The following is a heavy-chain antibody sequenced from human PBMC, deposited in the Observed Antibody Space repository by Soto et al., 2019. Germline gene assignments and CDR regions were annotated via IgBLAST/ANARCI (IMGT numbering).Heavy chain of an antibody. V-gene: IGHV4-30-4*01. CDR3: ATESGSTYGYFDY. CDR1: GGSVSSGYNY. J-gene: IGHJ4*02. CDR2: ISGSGST. D-gene: IGHD5-18*01. Sequence: SETLSLTCTVSGGSVSSGYNYWSLILQSPGKGLEWIGYISGSGSTGYNPSLKNRLTMSVDRSKNQFTLRLTSVTDADTAVYFCATESGSTYGYFDYWGQGTQVTRLL.